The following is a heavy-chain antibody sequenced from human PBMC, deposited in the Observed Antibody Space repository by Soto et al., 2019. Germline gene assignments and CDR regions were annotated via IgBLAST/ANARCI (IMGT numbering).Heavy chain of an antibody. V-gene: IGHV3-11*06. CDR2: VSSTGGYT. CDR3: ARLRVGGNWYFDR. D-gene: IGHD3-3*01. J-gene: IGHJ2*01. CDR1: GLNFGDYD. Sequence: GGSLRLSCAASGLNFGDYDMSWVRQAPGKGLEWVSFVSSTGGYTKYSDSVGGRFTVSRDNGKNSLHLQLNSLRVDDTAVYYCARLRVGGNWYFDRWGRGTLVTVSS.